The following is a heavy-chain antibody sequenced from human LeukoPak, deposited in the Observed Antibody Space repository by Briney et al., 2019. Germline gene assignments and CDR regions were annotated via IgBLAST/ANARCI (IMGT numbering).Heavy chain of an antibody. V-gene: IGHV4-39*01. Sequence: SGTLSLTCTVSGGSISSGNYYWGWIRQPPGKGLEWIGSINYSGTTYNHPSLKSRVTISVDTSKNQFSLRLPSVTAADTAVYYCARSTYWFDPWGQGTLVTVSS. CDR1: GGSISSGNYY. CDR2: INYSGTT. CDR3: ARSTYWFDP. D-gene: IGHD2-2*01. J-gene: IGHJ5*02.